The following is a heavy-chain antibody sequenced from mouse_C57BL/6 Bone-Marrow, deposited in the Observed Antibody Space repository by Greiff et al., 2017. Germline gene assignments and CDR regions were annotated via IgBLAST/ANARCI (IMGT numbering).Heavy chain of an antibody. CDR3: AREVFWDYFDD. CDR1: GFTFSSYA. Sequence: EVKLVESGGGLVKPGGSLKLSCAASGFTFSSYAMSWVRQTPEKRLEWVATISDGGSYTYYPDNVKGRFTISRDNAKNNLYLQMSHLKSEDTAMYYCAREVFWDYFDDWGQGTTLTVSS. J-gene: IGHJ2*01. CDR2: ISDGGSYT. V-gene: IGHV5-4*01.